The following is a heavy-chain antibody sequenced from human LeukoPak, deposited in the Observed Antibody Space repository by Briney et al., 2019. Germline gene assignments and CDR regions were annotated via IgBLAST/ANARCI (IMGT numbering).Heavy chain of an antibody. CDR2: ISWNSGSI. V-gene: IGHV3-9*01. Sequence: PGRSLRLSCAASGFTFDDYAMHWVRRAPGKGLEWVSGISWNSGSIGYADSVKGRFIISRDNAKNSLYLQMNSLRAEDTALYYCAKDYGSGSRSPIFDYWGQGTLVTVSS. D-gene: IGHD3-10*01. CDR1: GFTFDDYA. J-gene: IGHJ4*02. CDR3: AKDYGSGSRSPIFDY.